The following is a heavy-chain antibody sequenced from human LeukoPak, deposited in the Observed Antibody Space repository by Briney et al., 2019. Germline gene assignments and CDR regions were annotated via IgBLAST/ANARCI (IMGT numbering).Heavy chain of an antibody. CDR3: ARYGYDILTGHYFDY. J-gene: IGHJ4*02. D-gene: IGHD3-9*01. Sequence: SETLSLTCTVSGGSISSYYWSRIRQPPGKGLEWIGYIYYSGSTNYNPSLKSRVTISVDTSKNQFSLKLSSVTAADTAVYYCARYGYDILTGHYFDYWGQGTLVTVSS. CDR2: IYYSGST. CDR1: GGSISSYY. V-gene: IGHV4-59*01.